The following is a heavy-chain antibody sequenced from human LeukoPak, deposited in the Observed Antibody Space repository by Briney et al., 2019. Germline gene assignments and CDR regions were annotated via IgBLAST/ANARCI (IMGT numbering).Heavy chain of an antibody. D-gene: IGHD2-21*02. Sequence: PSETLSLTCAVYGGSFSTYYWNWIRQPPGKGLEWIGEINHSGSTNYNPSLKSRVTISVDTSKNQFSLKLSSVIAADTAVYYCARGLVVVTAYAFDIWGQGTMVTVSS. CDR2: INHSGST. CDR1: GGSFSTYY. J-gene: IGHJ3*02. V-gene: IGHV4-34*01. CDR3: ARGLVVVTAYAFDI.